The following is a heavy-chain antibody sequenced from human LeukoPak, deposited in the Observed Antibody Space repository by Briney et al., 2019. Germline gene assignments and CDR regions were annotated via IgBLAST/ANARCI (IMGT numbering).Heavy chain of an antibody. CDR2: IYPGDSDT. J-gene: IGHJ5*02. Sequence: GESLKISCKGSGYSFTSYWIGWVRQMPGKGLEWMGIIYPGDSDTRYSPSFQGQVTISADKSISTAYLQWSSLKASDTAMYYCVRLRWVRTYCSGAGFDPWRQGTLVTVSS. D-gene: IGHD2-15*01. CDR1: GYSFTSYW. CDR3: VRLRWVRTYCSGAGFDP. V-gene: IGHV5-51*01.